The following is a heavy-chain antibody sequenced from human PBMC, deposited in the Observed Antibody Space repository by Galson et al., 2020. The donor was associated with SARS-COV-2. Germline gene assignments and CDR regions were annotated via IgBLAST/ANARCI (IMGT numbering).Heavy chain of an antibody. CDR1: GFTFSSYG. D-gene: IGHD1-26*01. V-gene: IGHV3-33*01. CDR2: IWYDGSNK. J-gene: IGHJ4*02. Sequence: GESLKISCAASGFTFSSYGMHWVRQAPGKGLEWVAVIWYDGSNKYYADSVKGRFTISRDNSKNTLYLQMNSLRAEDTAVYYCARVGSIIVGAVDYWGQGTLVTVSS. CDR3: ARVGSIIVGAVDY.